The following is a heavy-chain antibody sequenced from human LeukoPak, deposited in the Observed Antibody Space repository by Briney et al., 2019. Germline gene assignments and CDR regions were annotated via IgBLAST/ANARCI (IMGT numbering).Heavy chain of an antibody. Sequence: GGSLRLSCTASGFTFGDYAMSWVRQAPGKGLEWVGFIRSKAYGGTTEYAASVKGRFTISRDDSKSIAYLQMNSLKTEDTAVYYCTREGITMVRGVIITLYYMDVWGKRTTVTVSS. CDR1: GFTFGDYA. D-gene: IGHD3-10*01. J-gene: IGHJ6*03. V-gene: IGHV3-49*04. CDR2: IRSKAYGGTT. CDR3: TREGITMVRGVIITLYYMDV.